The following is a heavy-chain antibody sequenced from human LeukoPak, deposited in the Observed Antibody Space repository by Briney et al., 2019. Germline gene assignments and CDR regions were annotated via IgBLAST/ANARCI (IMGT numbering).Heavy chain of an antibody. V-gene: IGHV5-51*01. D-gene: IGHD6-19*01. J-gene: IGHJ3*02. Sequence: GESLKISCKGSGYTFTNYWIAWVRQMPGKGLEWMGIIYPGDSDTRYSPSFQGQVTISADKSISTAYLQWSSLKASDTAMYYCARSGAQVAGNDAFDIWGQGTLVTVSS. CDR1: GYTFTNYW. CDR3: ARSGAQVAGNDAFDI. CDR2: IYPGDSDT.